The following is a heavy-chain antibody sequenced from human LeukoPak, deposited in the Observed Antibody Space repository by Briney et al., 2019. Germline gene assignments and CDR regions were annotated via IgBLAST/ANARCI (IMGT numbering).Heavy chain of an antibody. Sequence: GGSLRLSCAASGSTFSSHAMHWVRQAPGKGLEYVSGISSIGDSTYYKNSVKGRFTISRDNSKNTLYLQMGSLRAEDMAVYYCARVPSSIVGSHYFDYWGLGTLVTVSS. D-gene: IGHD2-21*01. J-gene: IGHJ4*02. CDR1: GSTFSSHA. CDR2: ISSIGDST. V-gene: IGHV3-64*01. CDR3: ARVPSSIVGSHYFDY.